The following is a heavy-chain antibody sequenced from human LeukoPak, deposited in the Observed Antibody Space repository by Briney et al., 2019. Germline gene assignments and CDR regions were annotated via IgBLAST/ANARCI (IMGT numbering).Heavy chain of an antibody. V-gene: IGHV3-30*03. Sequence: GGSLRLSCAASGFTFSSYGMHWVRQAPGKGLEWVAVISYDGSNKYYADSVKGRFTISRDNSKNTLYLQTNSLRAEDTAVYYCATDAYSSSSWFDYWGQGTLVTVSS. D-gene: IGHD6-6*01. CDR1: GFTFSSYG. CDR3: ATDAYSSSSWFDY. CDR2: ISYDGSNK. J-gene: IGHJ4*02.